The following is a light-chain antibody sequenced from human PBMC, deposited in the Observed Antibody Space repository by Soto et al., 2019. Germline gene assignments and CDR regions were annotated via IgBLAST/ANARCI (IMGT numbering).Light chain of an antibody. V-gene: IGLV2-11*01. CDR1: SSDVGGYNY. CDR2: DVS. Sequence: QSALTQPRSVSGSPGQSVTISCTGTSSDVGGYNYVSWYQQYPGKAPKLIIYDVSKRPSGVPDRFSGSKSGNTASLTISELQAEDDADYYCCSYAGSYTLWVFGVGTKLTVL. J-gene: IGLJ3*02. CDR3: CSYAGSYTLWV.